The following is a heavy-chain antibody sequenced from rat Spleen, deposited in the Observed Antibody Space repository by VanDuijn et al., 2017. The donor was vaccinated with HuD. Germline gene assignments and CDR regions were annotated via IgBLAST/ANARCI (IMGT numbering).Heavy chain of an antibody. Sequence: EVLLVESDGGLVQPGRSLKLSCAASGFTFSDYYMAWVRQAPTKGLEWVATISHDGNSAYYRDSVKGRFTISRDNAKSTQYLQMDSLRSEDTATYYCATYSGRFDYWGQGVMVTVSS. D-gene: IGHD1-1*01. J-gene: IGHJ2*01. CDR3: ATYSGRFDY. CDR2: ISHDGNSA. V-gene: IGHV5-29*01. CDR1: GFTFSDYY.